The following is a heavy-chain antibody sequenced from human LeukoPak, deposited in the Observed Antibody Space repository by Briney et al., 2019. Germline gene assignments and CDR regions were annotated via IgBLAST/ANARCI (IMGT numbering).Heavy chain of an antibody. CDR3: ARAGTSGSYALGAFDI. Sequence: GGSLRLSCAASGFTFSSYWMSWVRQAPGKGLEWVANIKQDGSEKYYVDSVKGRFTISRDNAKNSLYLQMNSLRAEDTAVYYCARAGTSGSYALGAFDIWGQGTMVTVSS. D-gene: IGHD1-26*01. CDR1: GFTFSSYW. V-gene: IGHV3-7*01. CDR2: IKQDGSEK. J-gene: IGHJ3*02.